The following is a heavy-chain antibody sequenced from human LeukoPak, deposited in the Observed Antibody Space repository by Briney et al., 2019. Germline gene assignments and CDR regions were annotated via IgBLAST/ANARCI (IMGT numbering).Heavy chain of an antibody. Sequence: SVKVSCKASGGTFSSYTISWVRQAPGQGLEWMGRIIPILGIANYAQKFQGRVTITADKSTSTAYMELSSLRSEDTAVYYCARGVWSGCYTGNWFDPWGQGTLVTVSS. CDR3: ARGVWSGCYTGNWFDP. CDR1: GGTFSSYT. D-gene: IGHD3-3*01. CDR2: IIPILGIA. V-gene: IGHV1-69*02. J-gene: IGHJ5*02.